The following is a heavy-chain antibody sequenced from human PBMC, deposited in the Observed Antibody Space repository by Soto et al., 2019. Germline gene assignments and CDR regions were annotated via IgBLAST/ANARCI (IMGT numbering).Heavy chain of an antibody. CDR1: GDTFSIYA. D-gene: IGHD4-17*01. CDR2: IIPIFGTA. Sequence: SVKGSCTAPGDTFSIYAISCLRQAPGQGLEWMGGIIPIFGTANYAQKFQGRVTITADESTSTAYMELRSLRSDDTAVYYCARLPDYGDYFDYWGQGTLVTVSS. V-gene: IGHV1-69*01. CDR3: ARLPDYGDYFDY. J-gene: IGHJ4*02.